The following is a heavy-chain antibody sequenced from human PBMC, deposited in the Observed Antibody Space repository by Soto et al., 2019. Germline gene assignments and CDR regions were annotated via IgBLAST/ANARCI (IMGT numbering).Heavy chain of an antibody. D-gene: IGHD6-6*01. Sequence: GGSLRLSCAASGFTFSSYGMHWVRQAPGKGLEWVAIIWYDGSNKYYADSVKGRFTISRDNSKNTLYLQMNSLRAEDTAVYYCARDGGYSSSSEDTDFRGQGTLVTVAS. CDR3: ARDGGYSSSSEDTDF. J-gene: IGHJ4*02. CDR1: GFTFSSYG. CDR2: IWYDGSNK. V-gene: IGHV3-33*01.